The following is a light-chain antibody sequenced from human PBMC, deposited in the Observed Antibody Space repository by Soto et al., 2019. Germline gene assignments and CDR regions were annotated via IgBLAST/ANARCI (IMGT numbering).Light chain of an antibody. CDR3: FSFTTTSTHV. V-gene: IGLV1-44*01. CDR1: NSNIGSNF. Sequence: QSVLTQPPSASGTPGQRVTISCSGTNSNIGSNFVYWYQHLPGTTPKLLVFSYNQRPSGVPDRFSGSKSGSSASLAISGLQVEDEAEYFCFSFTTTSTHVFGTGTKLTVL. CDR2: SYN. J-gene: IGLJ1*01.